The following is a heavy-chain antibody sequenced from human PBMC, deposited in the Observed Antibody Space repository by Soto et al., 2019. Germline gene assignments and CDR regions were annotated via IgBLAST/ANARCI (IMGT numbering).Heavy chain of an antibody. J-gene: IGHJ4*02. D-gene: IGHD3-22*01. CDR2: IYYSGST. CDR1: GGSISSGGYY. V-gene: IGHV4-31*03. CDR3: ARSLNYDSSGYYSGPNIDY. Sequence: QVQLQESGPGLVKPSQTLSLTCTVSGGSISSGGYYWSWIRQHPGKGLEWIGYIYYSGSTYYNPSLKSRVTISVDTSKNQFSLKLSSVTAADTAVDYCARSLNYDSSGYYSGPNIDYWGQGTLVTVSS.